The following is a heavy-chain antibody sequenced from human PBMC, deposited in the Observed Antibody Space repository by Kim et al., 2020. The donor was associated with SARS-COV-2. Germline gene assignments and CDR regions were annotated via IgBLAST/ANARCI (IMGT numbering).Heavy chain of an antibody. V-gene: IGHV3-48*02. CDR1: GFTFSAYD. Sequence: GGSLRLSCATSGFTFSAYDMNWVRRAPGKGLEWLSFITKSSTTIYYADSVRGRFTISRDNAKNLLYLQMNRQRDEDTALYYCVRDRMGGAFDIWGQGTMV. D-gene: IGHD3-16*01. CDR3: VRDRMGGAFDI. J-gene: IGHJ3*02. CDR2: ITKSSTTI.